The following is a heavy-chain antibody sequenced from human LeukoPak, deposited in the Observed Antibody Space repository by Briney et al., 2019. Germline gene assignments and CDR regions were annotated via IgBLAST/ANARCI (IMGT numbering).Heavy chain of an antibody. CDR1: GGSISTYY. D-gene: IGHD4-11*01. Sequence: SESLSLTCTVSGGSISTYYGNWIRQAPGRGLEWIGYIYYSGSTNYNPSLKSRVTISVDTSRNQFSLKLSSVTAADTAVYYCARAQVDYNNGPGSQGYNTYAMDVWGQATKVT. CDR2: IYYSGST. CDR3: ARAQVDYNNGPGSQGYNTYAMDV. J-gene: IGHJ6*02. V-gene: IGHV4-59*01.